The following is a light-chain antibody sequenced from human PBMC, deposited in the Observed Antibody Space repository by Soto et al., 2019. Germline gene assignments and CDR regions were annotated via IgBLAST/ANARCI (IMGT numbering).Light chain of an antibody. J-gene: IGKJ3*01. CDR3: QHRSNWPIT. Sequence: EIVLTQSPDTLSLSPGERATLSCRASQSVSSYLAWYQQKPGQAPRLLIYDASNRATGIPARFSGSGSGTDFTLTISSLEPEDFAVYYCQHRSNWPITFGPGTKVDFK. V-gene: IGKV3-11*01. CDR1: QSVSSY. CDR2: DAS.